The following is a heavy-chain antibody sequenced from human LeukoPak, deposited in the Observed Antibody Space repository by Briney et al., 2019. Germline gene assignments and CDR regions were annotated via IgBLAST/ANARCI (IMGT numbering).Heavy chain of an antibody. CDR1: GFIFSSYW. CDR2: INSDGSNT. D-gene: IGHD3-22*01. Sequence: GGSLRLSCAASGFIFSSYWMYWVRQAPGKGLVWVAHINSDGSNTSYADSVKGRFTISRDNAENKVYLQMNSLRAEDSAVYYCATDRERDPSVYYLVGGQGTLITVSS. V-gene: IGHV3-74*01. J-gene: IGHJ4*02. CDR3: ATDRERDPSVYYLV.